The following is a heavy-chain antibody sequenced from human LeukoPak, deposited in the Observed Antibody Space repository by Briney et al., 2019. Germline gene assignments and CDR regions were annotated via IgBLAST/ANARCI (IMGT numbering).Heavy chain of an antibody. CDR2: INHSGST. Sequence: SETLSLTCAVYGGSFSGYYWSWIRQPPGKGLEWIGEINHSGSTNYNPSLKSRVTISVDTSKNQFSLKPSSVTAADTAVYYCASRDCAYCGGDCYSCYFDYWGQGTLVTVSS. D-gene: IGHD2-21*02. J-gene: IGHJ4*02. CDR1: GGSFSGYY. V-gene: IGHV4-34*01. CDR3: ASRDCAYCGGDCYSCYFDY.